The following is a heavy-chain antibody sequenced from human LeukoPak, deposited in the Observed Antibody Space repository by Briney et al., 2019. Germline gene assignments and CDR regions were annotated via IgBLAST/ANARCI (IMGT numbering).Heavy chain of an antibody. CDR3: ARDLGQYYDTSDNWFDP. V-gene: IGHV3-23*01. Sequence: GGSLRLSCAASGFNFSSYGMTWVRQAPGKGLEWVSIISGSGRDTYYADSVKGRFTISRDKSKNTLYLQMNSLRAEDTAVYYCARDLGQYYDTSDNWFDPWGQGTLVTVSS. CDR2: ISGSGRDT. D-gene: IGHD3-22*01. J-gene: IGHJ5*02. CDR1: GFNFSSYG.